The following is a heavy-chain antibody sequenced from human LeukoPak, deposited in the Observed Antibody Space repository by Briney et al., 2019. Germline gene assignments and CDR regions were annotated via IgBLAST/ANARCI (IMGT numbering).Heavy chain of an antibody. D-gene: IGHD5-18*01. J-gene: IGHJ4*02. CDR3: AKDDWIQTRRYSYNY. V-gene: IGHV3-23*01. CDR1: GFPFSSYA. CDR2: ISGSGGST. Sequence: GGSLRLSCAASGFPFSSYALSWVRQAPGKGLEWVSTISGSGGSTSYADSVKGRFTISRDNSKNTLYLQMNSLRAEDTAVYYCAKDDWIQTRRYSYNYWGQGTLVTVSS.